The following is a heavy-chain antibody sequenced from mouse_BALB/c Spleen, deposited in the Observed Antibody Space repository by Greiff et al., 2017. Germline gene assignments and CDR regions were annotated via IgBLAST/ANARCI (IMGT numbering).Heavy chain of an antibody. CDR1: GYTFTSYV. CDR2: INPYNDGT. D-gene: IGHD2-14*01. J-gene: IGHJ3*01. V-gene: IGHV1-14*01. Sequence: VQLKQSGPELVKPGASVKMSCKASGYTFTSYVMHWVKQKPGQGLEWIGYINPYNDGTKYNEKFKGKATLTSDKSSSTAYMELSSLTSEDSAVYYCARGGDYRYAWFAYWGQGTLVTVSA. CDR3: ARGGDYRYAWFAY.